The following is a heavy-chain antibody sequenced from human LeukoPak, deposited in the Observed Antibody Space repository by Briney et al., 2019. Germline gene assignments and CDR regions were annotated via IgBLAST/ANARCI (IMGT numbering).Heavy chain of an antibody. J-gene: IGHJ4*02. V-gene: IGHV3-49*04. Sequence: PGGSLRLSCAASGFTFSSYAMNWVRQAPGKGLEWVGFIRRRSYGGTTDYAASVKGRFTISIDDSKNIAFLQMNSLKNEDTAIYFCSRDSHGDDVYDYWGQGTLVTVSS. CDR1: GFTFSSYA. CDR3: SRDSHGDDVYDY. CDR2: IRRRSYGGTT. D-gene: IGHD1-1*01.